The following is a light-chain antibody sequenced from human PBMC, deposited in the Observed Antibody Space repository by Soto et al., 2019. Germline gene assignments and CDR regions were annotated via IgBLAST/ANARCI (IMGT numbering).Light chain of an antibody. CDR3: QQYGSSST. CDR2: GAA. V-gene: IGKV3-20*01. CDR1: QSISRY. J-gene: IGKJ5*01. Sequence: EIVMTQSPATLSVSPEERATLSCRASQSISRYLAWYQQKPGRAPRLLIYGAASRPTGIPDRFSGSGSGTDITLTISRLEPEDFAVYYCQQYGSSSTFGQGTRLEI.